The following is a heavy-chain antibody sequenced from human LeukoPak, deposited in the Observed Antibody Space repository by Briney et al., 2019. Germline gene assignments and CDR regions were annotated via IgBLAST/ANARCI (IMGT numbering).Heavy chain of an antibody. CDR1: GYSISSGYY. CDR2: IYHSGST. Sequence: IPSETLSLTCTVSGYSISSGYYWGWIRQPPGKGLEWIGSIYHSGSTYYNPSLKSRVTISVDTSKNQFSLKLSSVTAADTAVYYCAKSRSGYYYFDYWGQGILVTVSS. J-gene: IGHJ4*02. CDR3: AKSRSGYYYFDY. D-gene: IGHD3-22*01. V-gene: IGHV4-38-2*02.